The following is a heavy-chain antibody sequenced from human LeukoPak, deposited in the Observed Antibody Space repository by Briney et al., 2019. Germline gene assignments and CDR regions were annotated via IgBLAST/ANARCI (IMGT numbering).Heavy chain of an antibody. Sequence: QPGGSLRLSCAASGFSFNNNAMSWVRQAPGKGLEWVSAINGGGDATEYADSVKGRFTISRDNSKKTLYLQMNSLRPEDTAVYHCARCTASCYANAFDVWGQGTLLTVSS. J-gene: IGHJ3*01. D-gene: IGHD2-2*01. CDR2: INGGGDAT. CDR1: GFSFNNNA. CDR3: ARCTASCYANAFDV. V-gene: IGHV3-23*01.